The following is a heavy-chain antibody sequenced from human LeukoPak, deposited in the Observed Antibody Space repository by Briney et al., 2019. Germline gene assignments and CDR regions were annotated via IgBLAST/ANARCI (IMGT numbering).Heavy chain of an antibody. V-gene: IGHV3-23*01. Sequence: GGSLRLSCAASRFTFSSYAMSWVRQAPGKGLVWVSPISGSGGSTFYADSVKGRFTISRDNPKNTLYLQLNSLRAEDTAVYYCAKEPSDDFWSGYYNWFDPWGQGTLVTVSS. CDR3: AKEPSDDFWSGYYNWFDP. D-gene: IGHD3-3*01. CDR1: RFTFSSYA. CDR2: ISGSGGST. J-gene: IGHJ5*02.